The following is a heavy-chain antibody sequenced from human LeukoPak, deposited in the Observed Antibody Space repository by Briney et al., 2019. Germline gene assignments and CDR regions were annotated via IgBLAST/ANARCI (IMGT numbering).Heavy chain of an antibody. J-gene: IGHJ4*02. D-gene: IGHD2-2*02. CDR3: ARGSSAIQLYYFDY. CDR1: GGSISSGDYY. CDR2: IYYSGST. V-gene: IGHV4-30-4*01. Sequence: PSQTLSLTCTVSGGSISSGDYYWSWIRQPPGKGLEWMGYIYYSGSTYYNPSLKSRVTISVDTSKNQFSLKLSSVTAADTAVYYCARGSSAIQLYYFDYWGQGTLVTVSS.